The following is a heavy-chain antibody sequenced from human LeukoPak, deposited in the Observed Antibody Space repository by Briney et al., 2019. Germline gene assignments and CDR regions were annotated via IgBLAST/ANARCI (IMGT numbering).Heavy chain of an antibody. CDR2: ISYDGSNK. Sequence: GGSLRLSCAASGFTFSSYGMHWVRQAPGKGLEWVAVISYDGSNKYYADSVKGRFTISRDNSKNALYLQMNSLRAEDTAVYYCAKDRGYVDTAMVPFDYWGQGTLVTVSS. CDR1: GFTFSSYG. CDR3: AKDRGYVDTAMVPFDY. J-gene: IGHJ4*02. V-gene: IGHV3-30*18. D-gene: IGHD5-18*01.